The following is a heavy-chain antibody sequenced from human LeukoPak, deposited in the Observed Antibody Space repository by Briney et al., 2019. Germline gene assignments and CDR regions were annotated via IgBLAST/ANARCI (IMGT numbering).Heavy chain of an antibody. CDR1: GYTFTSYG. J-gene: IGHJ4*02. CDR2: ISAYNGNT. V-gene: IGHV1-18*01. D-gene: IGHD3-22*01. Sequence: GASVKVSCKASGYTFTSYGISWVRQAPGQGLEWMGWISAYNGNTNYAQKLQGRVTMTTDTSTSTAYMELRSLRSDDTAVYYCASYWEYYDSSGYQLDYWGQGTLVTVSS. CDR3: ASYWEYYDSSGYQLDY.